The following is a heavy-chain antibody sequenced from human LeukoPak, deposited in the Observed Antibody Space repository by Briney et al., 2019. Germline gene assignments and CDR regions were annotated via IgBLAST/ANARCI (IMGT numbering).Heavy chain of an antibody. CDR3: ARAASPKPFDC. CDR1: GFTFNSHA. CDR2: ISGSTRFI. J-gene: IGHJ5*01. V-gene: IGHV3-21*01. Sequence: GGSLRLSCAASGFTFNSHAMNWVRQAPGKGLEWVSSISGSTRFIYYADSVKGRFTISRDNAKNSLYLQLNSLRAEDTAVYYCARAASPKPFDCWGQGTLVTVSS.